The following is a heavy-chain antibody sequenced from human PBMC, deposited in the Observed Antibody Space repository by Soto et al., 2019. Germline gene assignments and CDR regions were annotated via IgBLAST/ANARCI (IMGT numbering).Heavy chain of an antibody. CDR3: AKDRSIAVASRVFYYYGMDV. Sequence: GGSLRLSCAASGFTFSSYGMHWVRQAPGKGLEWVAVIWYDGSNKYYADSVKGRFTISRDNSKNTLYLQMNSLRAEDTAVYYCAKDRSIAVASRVFYYYGMDVWGQGTTVTVSS. CDR1: GFTFSSYG. CDR2: IWYDGSNK. V-gene: IGHV3-33*06. D-gene: IGHD6-19*01. J-gene: IGHJ6*02.